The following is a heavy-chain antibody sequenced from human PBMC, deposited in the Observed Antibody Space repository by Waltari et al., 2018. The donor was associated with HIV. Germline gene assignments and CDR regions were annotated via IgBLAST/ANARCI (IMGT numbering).Heavy chain of an antibody. CDR2: RKRGSAEA. D-gene: IGHD3-3*02. Sequence: EVELREAGGGLVEPGASVTLTCVTSGFTFRRYRFNWVRLRPRDCLGWVASRKRGSAEASYVAPLKGRFNISRDDSMNTVFLHLDNLKVEDTAVYYCARVRSIMGLFLGFDYWGQGTLVTVSS. V-gene: IGHV3-21*02. CDR1: GFTFRRYR. J-gene: IGHJ4*02. CDR3: ARVRSIMGLFLGFDY.